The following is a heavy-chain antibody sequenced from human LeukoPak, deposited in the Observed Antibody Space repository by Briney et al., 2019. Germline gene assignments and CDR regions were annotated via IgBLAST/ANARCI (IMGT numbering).Heavy chain of an antibody. D-gene: IGHD2-15*01. V-gene: IGHV1-69*04. CDR2: IIPILGIA. CDR1: GGTFSSYT. Sequence: LVKVSCKASGGTFSSYTISWVRQAPGQGLEWMGRIIPILGIADYAQKFQGRVTITADKSTSTAYMELSSLRSEDTAVYYCARDVSCSGGSCQTDWFDPWGQGTLVTVSS. CDR3: ARDVSCSGGSCQTDWFDP. J-gene: IGHJ5*02.